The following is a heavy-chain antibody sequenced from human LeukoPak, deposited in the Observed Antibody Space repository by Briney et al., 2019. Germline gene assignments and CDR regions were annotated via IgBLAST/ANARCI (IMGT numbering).Heavy chain of an antibody. CDR2: INHSGST. CDR3: ARGGWSPVDY. D-gene: IGHD6-19*01. V-gene: IGHV4-34*01. Sequence: PSETLSLTCAVYGGSFSGYYWSWIRQPPGKGLEWIGEINHSGSTNYNPSLKSRVTISVDTSKNQFSPKLSSVTAADTAVYYCARGGWSPVDYWGQGTLVTVSS. J-gene: IGHJ4*02. CDR1: GGSFSGYY.